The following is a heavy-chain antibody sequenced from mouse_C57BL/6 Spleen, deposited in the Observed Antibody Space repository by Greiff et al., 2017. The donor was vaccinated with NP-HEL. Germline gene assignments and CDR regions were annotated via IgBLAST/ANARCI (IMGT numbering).Heavy chain of an antibody. J-gene: IGHJ3*01. Sequence: VQLQQPGAELVKPGASVKMSCKASGYTFTSYWITWVKQRPGQGLEWIGDIYPGSGSTNYNEKFKSKATLTVDTSSSTAYMQLSSLTSEDSAVYSCARKNYSNYGWFAYWGQGTLVTVSA. CDR1: GYTFTSYW. V-gene: IGHV1-55*01. CDR2: IYPGSGST. CDR3: ARKNYSNYGWFAY. D-gene: IGHD2-5*01.